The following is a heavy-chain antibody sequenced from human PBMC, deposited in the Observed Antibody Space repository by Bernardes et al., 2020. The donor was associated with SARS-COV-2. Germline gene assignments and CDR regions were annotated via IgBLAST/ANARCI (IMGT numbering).Heavy chain of an antibody. CDR2: ITSVFDAT. CDR3: ARGIDRFYS. J-gene: IGHJ4*02. Sequence: SVKVSCKASGGSISSSTITWVRQAPGQGPEWMGRITSVFDATTYSHKFQGRVTMTADRSTSTVYMELNSLTSEDTAVYYCARGIDRFYSWGQGTLVTVSS. CDR1: GGSISSST. D-gene: IGHD2-21*01. V-gene: IGHV1-69*08.